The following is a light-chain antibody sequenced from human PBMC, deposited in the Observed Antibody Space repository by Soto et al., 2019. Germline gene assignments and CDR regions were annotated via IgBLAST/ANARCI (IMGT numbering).Light chain of an antibody. CDR1: SGDIGSYNR. CDR3: CSYAGSSTSLYV. CDR2: EVT. V-gene: IGLV2-23*02. Sequence: QSALTQPASVSGSPGQSITISCTGTSGDIGSYNRVSWYQQHPGKAPKLIIYEVTDRPSGVSNRFSGSKSGNTASLTISGLQAEDEADYYCCSYAGSSTSLYVFGTGTKLTVL. J-gene: IGLJ1*01.